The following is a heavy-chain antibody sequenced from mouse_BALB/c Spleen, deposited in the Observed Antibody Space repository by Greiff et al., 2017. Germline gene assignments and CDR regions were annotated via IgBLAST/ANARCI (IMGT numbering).Heavy chain of an antibody. CDR2: IDPENGDT. J-gene: IGHJ4*01. CDR1: GFNIKDYY. D-gene: IGHD1-1*01. CDR3: ARYPYGSSYTYYAMDY. Sequence: VQLQQSGAELVRSGASVKLSCTASGFNIKDYYMHWVKQRPEQGLEWIGWIDPENGDTEYAPKFKGKATLTADTSSSTAYMQLSSLTSEDSAVYFCARYPYGSSYTYYAMDYWGQGTSVTVSS. V-gene: IGHV14-4*02.